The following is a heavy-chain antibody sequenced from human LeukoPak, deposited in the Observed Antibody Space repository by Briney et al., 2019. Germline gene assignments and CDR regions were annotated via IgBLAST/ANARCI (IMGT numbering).Heavy chain of an antibody. V-gene: IGHV3-7*01. CDR2: INQDTIKK. D-gene: IGHD1-1*01. CDR3: ASSPNWNEAEYYFEH. Sequence: GGSLRLSCAGSGFLDSGLTFSSDWMSWVRQPPGKGLEWVANINQDTIKKYYRESVKGRFTISRDHATNSLCLQMNSLRAEDTGVYFCASSPNWNEAEYYFEHWGRGTLVIVAS. J-gene: IGHJ4*02. CDR1: GFLDSGLTFSSDW.